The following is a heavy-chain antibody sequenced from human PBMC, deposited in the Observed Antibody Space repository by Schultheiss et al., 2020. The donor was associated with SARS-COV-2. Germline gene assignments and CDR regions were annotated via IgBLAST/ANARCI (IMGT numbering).Heavy chain of an antibody. V-gene: IGHV3-21*01. J-gene: IGHJ6*02. CDR2: ISSSSSYI. D-gene: IGHD2-15*01. CDR1: GFSVSSNY. CDR3: TRDNGYCSGGSCYYYGMDV. Sequence: GGSLRLSCVASGFSVSSNYWNWVRQAPGKGLEWVSFISSSSSYIHYADSVKGRFTTSRDNARNSLYLQMNSLRAEDTAVYYCTRDNGYCSGGSCYYYGMDVWGQGTTVTVAS.